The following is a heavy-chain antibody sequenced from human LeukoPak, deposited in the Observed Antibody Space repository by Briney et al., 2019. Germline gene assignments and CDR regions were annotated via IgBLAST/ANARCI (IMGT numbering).Heavy chain of an antibody. D-gene: IGHD3-10*01. J-gene: IGHJ5*02. CDR3: AREIRAGYYGSGHWFDP. V-gene: IGHV4-59*01. Sequence: SETLSLTCNVSGGSISSYYWSWIRQPPGKGLEWIGYIYYSGSTNYNPSLKSRVTISVDTSKNQFSLKLSSVTAADTAVYYCAREIRAGYYGSGHWFDPWGQGTLVTVSS. CDR1: GGSISSYY. CDR2: IYYSGST.